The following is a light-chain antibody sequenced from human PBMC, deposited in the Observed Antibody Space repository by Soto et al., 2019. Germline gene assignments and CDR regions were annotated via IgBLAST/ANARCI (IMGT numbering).Light chain of an antibody. Sequence: DIQLTQSPSFLSASVGDRVTITCRASQGISSYLAWYQQKPGKAPKLLIYAASTLQSGVPSRFSGSGSGTEFTLTLRSLQPEDFATYYCQQLNSYPHFTFGPGTKVDIK. J-gene: IGKJ3*01. CDR3: QQLNSYPHFT. CDR1: QGISSY. CDR2: AAS. V-gene: IGKV1-9*01.